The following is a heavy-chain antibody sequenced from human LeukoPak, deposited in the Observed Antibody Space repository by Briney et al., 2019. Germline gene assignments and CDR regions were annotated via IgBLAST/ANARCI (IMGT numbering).Heavy chain of an antibody. V-gene: IGHV4-59*01. Sequence: ASETLSLTCTVSGGSISTYYWNWIRQPPGKGLEWIGYIYHSGSTNYNPSLQSRVTISVDTSKNQFSLNLNSVTAADTAVYYCARGGAARLHFQNWGQGTLVTVSS. D-gene: IGHD6-6*01. J-gene: IGHJ1*01. CDR3: ARGGAARLHFQN. CDR2: IYHSGST. CDR1: GGSISTYY.